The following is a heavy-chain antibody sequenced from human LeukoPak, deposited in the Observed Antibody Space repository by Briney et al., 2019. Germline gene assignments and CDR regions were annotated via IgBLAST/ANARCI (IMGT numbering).Heavy chain of an antibody. CDR3: ARALNDYGDHGYYFDY. D-gene: IGHD4-17*01. Sequence: GASVKVSCNASGYTFTSYGISWVRQAPGQGLEWMGWISAYNGNTNYAQKLQGRVTMTTDTSTSTAYMELRSLRSDDTAVYYCARALNDYGDHGYYFDYWGQGTLVTVSS. CDR1: GYTFTSYG. J-gene: IGHJ4*02. CDR2: ISAYNGNT. V-gene: IGHV1-18*01.